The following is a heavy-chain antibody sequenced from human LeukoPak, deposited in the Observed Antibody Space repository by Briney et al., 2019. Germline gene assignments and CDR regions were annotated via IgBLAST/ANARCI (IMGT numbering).Heavy chain of an antibody. CDR2: IYYSGST. Sequence: SETLSLTCTVSSGSISSSSYYWGWIRQPPGKGLEWIGSIYYSGSTYYNPSLKSRVTISVDTSKNQFSLKLSSVTAADTAVYYCAKLAPFTYCGGDCYSHNAFDIWGQGTMVTVSS. CDR1: SGSISSSSYY. J-gene: IGHJ3*02. V-gene: IGHV4-39*01. CDR3: AKLAPFTYCGGDCYSHNAFDI. D-gene: IGHD2-21*01.